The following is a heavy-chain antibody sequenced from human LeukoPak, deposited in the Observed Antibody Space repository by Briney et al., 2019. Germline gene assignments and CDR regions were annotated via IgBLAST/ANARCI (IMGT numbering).Heavy chain of an antibody. J-gene: IGHJ6*03. CDR3: ARFYSGYGNYYYYMDV. CDR2: INPNTGGT. V-gene: IGHV1-2*02. D-gene: IGHD5-12*01. Sequence: GASVKVSCKASGYNFTGYYLHWVRQAPGQGLEWMGWINPNTGGTNYAQKFQGRVTMTRDTSISTAYMELSRLRSADTAVYYCARFYSGYGNYYYYMDVWGKGTTVTVSS. CDR1: GYNFTGYY.